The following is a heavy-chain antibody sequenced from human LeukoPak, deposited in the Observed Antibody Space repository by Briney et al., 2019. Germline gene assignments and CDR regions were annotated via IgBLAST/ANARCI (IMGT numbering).Heavy chain of an antibody. V-gene: IGHV4-4*07. J-gene: IGHJ4*02. CDR1: GGSINGYY. D-gene: IGHD2-8*01. Sequence: DPSETLSLTCTVSGGSINGYYWSWIRQPVRKGLEWIGRIYISGKTYYNPSLKSRVTMSVDTSKNQFSLKLSSVTAADTALYYCAREGLDTVLTIYYFDYWGQGTLVTVSS. CDR3: AREGLDTVLTIYYFDY. CDR2: IYISGKT.